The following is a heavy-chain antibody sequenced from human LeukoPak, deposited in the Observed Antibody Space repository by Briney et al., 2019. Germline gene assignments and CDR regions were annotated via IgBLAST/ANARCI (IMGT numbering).Heavy chain of an antibody. J-gene: IGHJ4*02. CDR1: GYTFTSYH. CDR3: ARDSRFGEYHFDY. D-gene: IGHD3-10*01. V-gene: IGHV1-2*02. CDR2: IDPNSGGI. Sequence: ASVKVSCKASGYTFTSYHMHWVRQAPGQGLEWMGWIDPNSGGINYAQKFQGRVTMTRDTSISTAYMELSRLRSDDTAVYYCARDSRFGEYHFDYWGQGTLVTVSS.